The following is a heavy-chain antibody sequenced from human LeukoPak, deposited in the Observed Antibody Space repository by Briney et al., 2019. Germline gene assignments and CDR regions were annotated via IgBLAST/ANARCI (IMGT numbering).Heavy chain of an antibody. V-gene: IGHV3-23*01. J-gene: IGHJ5*02. CDR1: GFTFSSYW. CDR2: ISGSGGST. CDR3: AKDKGIQRKVSKAEWFDWFDP. Sequence: PGGSLRLSCAASGFTFSSYWMSWVRQAPGKGLEWVSAISGSGGSTYYADSVKGRFTISRDNSKNTLYLQMNSLRAEDTAVYYCAKDKGIQRKVSKAEWFDWFDPWGQGTLVTVSS. D-gene: IGHD3-3*01.